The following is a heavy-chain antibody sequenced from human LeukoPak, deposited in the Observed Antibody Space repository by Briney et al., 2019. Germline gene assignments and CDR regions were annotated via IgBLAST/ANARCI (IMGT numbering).Heavy chain of an antibody. J-gene: IGHJ3*02. D-gene: IGHD6-19*01. V-gene: IGHV4-34*01. CDR1: GGSFSGYY. CDR2: INHSGST. CDR3: AREKPRGYSSGWYGAFDI. Sequence: SETLSLTCAVYGGSFSGYYWSWIRHPPGKGLEWIGEINHSGSTNYNPSLKSRVTISVDTSKNQFSLKLSSVTAADTAVYYCAREKPRGYSSGWYGAFDIWGQGTMVTVSS.